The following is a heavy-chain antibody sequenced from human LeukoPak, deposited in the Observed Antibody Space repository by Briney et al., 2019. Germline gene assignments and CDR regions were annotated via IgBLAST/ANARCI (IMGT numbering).Heavy chain of an antibody. CDR1: GFTFSSHW. Sequence: GGSLRLSCAASGFTFSSHWVHWVRRAPGKGLVWVSRINKDARNTTYADSVKGRFTISRDNAKKTLSVQRNSLRAEDTAVYYCARDVLYGMGVWAQGTTVTVSS. CDR2: INKDARNT. CDR3: ARDVLYGMGV. J-gene: IGHJ6*02. V-gene: IGHV3-74*01. D-gene: IGHD2-15*01.